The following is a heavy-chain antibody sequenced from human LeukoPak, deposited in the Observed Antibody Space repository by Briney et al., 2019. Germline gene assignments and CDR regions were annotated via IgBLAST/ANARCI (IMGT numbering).Heavy chain of an antibody. D-gene: IGHD5-18*01. CDR1: GGSVSSGSYY. Sequence: PSETLSLTCTVSGGSVSSGSYYWRWIRQPPGKGLEWIGYIYYSGSTNYNPSLKSRVTISVDTSKNQFSLKLSSVTAADTAVYYCARGSAGYSYGWGQGTLVTVSS. V-gene: IGHV4-61*01. CDR3: ARGSAGYSYG. CDR2: IYYSGST. J-gene: IGHJ4*02.